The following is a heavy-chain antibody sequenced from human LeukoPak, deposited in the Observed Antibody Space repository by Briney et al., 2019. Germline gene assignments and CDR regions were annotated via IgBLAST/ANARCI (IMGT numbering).Heavy chain of an antibody. CDR2: IYYSGST. J-gene: IGHJ6*03. CDR3: ARDGGSSGNGAYYMDV. D-gene: IGHD2-15*01. Sequence: ASETLSLTCTVSGGSISSSSYYWGRIRQPPGKGLEWIGSIYYSGSTYYNPSLKSRVTISVDTSKNQFSLKLSSVTAADTAVYYCARDGGSSGNGAYYMDVWGKGTTVTVSS. CDR1: GGSISSSSYY. V-gene: IGHV4-39*02.